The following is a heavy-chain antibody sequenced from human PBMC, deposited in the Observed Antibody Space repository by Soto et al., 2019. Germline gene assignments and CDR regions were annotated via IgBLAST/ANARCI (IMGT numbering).Heavy chain of an antibody. CDR1: GDSISSGGYY. Sequence: SDTLSLTCDDSGDSISSGGYYWNWIRQQPGKGLEWIGYIYHSGSTYYNPSLKSRVTISVDRSKNQFSLKLSSVTAADTAVYYCAREDADYDILTGYYNNWFDPWGQGTLVTVSS. J-gene: IGHJ5*02. CDR2: IYHSGST. V-gene: IGHV4-30-2*01. D-gene: IGHD3-9*01. CDR3: AREDADYDILTGYYNNWFDP.